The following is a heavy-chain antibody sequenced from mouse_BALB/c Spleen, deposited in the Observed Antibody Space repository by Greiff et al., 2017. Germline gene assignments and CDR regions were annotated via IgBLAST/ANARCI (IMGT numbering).Heavy chain of an antibody. CDR3: TGGSSFSWFAY. D-gene: IGHD1-1*01. J-gene: IGHJ3*01. V-gene: IGHV6-6*02. CDR2: IRLKSDNYAT. CDR1: GSTFSSYW. Sequence: DVMVVESGGGLVQPGGSMKLSCVASGSTFSSYWMSWVRQSPEKGLEWVAEIRLKSDNYATHYAESVKGKFTISRDDSKSRLYLQMNSLRAEDTGIYYCTGGSSFSWFAYWGQGTLVTVSA.